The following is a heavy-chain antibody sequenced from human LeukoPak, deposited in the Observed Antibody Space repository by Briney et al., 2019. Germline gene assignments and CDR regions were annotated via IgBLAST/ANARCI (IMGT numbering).Heavy chain of an antibody. Sequence: GGSERLSCAASGISFSAHGMHWVRQAPGKGLEWVAIIRFDGSNIHYADSVKGRFTISRDNSKNMLYLQMNSLRAEDTAVYYCVRDGVGATTYFGYFDHWGQGNLVTVSS. CDR2: IRFDGSNI. D-gene: IGHD1-26*01. J-gene: IGHJ4*02. V-gene: IGHV3-33*01. CDR1: GISFSAHG. CDR3: VRDGVGATTYFGYFDH.